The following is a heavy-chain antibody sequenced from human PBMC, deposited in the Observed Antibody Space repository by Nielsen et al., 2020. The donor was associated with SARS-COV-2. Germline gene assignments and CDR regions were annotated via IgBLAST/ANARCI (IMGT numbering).Heavy chain of an antibody. CDR2: ISYDGSNK. CDR1: GFTFSSYG. Sequence: GESLKISCAASGFTFSSYGMHWVRQAPGKGLEWVAVISYDGSNKYYADSVKGRFTISRDNSKNTLYLQMNSLRAEDTAVYYCAKIGGSSDLWGRGTLVTVSS. CDR3: AKIGGSSDL. J-gene: IGHJ2*01. D-gene: IGHD2-15*01. V-gene: IGHV3-30*18.